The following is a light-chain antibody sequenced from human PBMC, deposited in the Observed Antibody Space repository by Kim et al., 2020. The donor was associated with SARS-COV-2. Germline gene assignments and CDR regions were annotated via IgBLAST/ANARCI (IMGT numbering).Light chain of an antibody. CDR3: QASYSSGV. J-gene: IGLJ2*01. Sequence: SYELTQPPSVSVSPGQTASITCSGDKLGDKYTCWYQQKPGQSPVLVIYRDSRRPSGLPERFSGPNSGNTATLTISGTQAMDEAYYYCQASYSSGVFGVGT. CDR2: RDS. CDR1: KLGDKY. V-gene: IGLV3-1*01.